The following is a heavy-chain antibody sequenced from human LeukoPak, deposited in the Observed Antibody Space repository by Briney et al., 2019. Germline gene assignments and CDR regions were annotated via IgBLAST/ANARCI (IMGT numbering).Heavy chain of an antibody. J-gene: IGHJ6*02. CDR2: ISPSGGST. V-gene: IGHV1-46*01. D-gene: IGHD5-12*01. CDR3: ARVEGGYSGLDV. Sequence: ASVKVSCKASGYTFTSYYIHWVRQAPGQGLEWMGVISPSGGSTTYAQKFQGRVTMTRDTSTSTVYMELSSLTSEDTAVYYCARVEGGYSGLDVWGQGTTVTVSS. CDR1: GYTFTSYY.